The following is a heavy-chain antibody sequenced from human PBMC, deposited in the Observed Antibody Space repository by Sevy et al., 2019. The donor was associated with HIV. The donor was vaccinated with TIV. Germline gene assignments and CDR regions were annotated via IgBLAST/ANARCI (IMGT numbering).Heavy chain of an antibody. D-gene: IGHD2-8*01. CDR3: AREGCTKPHDY. J-gene: IGHJ4*02. CDR2: LSFGCGEM. V-gene: IGHV3-23*01. CDR1: GFTFSKYS. Sequence: GESLKISCAASGFTFSKYSMSWVRQPPGKGLEWVSTLSFGCGEMNYADSVKGRFTISRDSSKSSVYLQMNNLRPEDTAVYYCAREGCTKPHDYWGQGTLVTVSS.